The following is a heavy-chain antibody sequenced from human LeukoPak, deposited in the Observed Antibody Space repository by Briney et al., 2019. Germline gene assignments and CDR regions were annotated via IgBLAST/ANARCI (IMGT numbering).Heavy chain of an antibody. CDR2: IRYDGSNK. CDR1: GFTFSSYG. V-gene: IGHV3-30*02. D-gene: IGHD3-3*01. Sequence: GGSLRLSCAASGFTFSSYGMHWVRQAPGKGLEWVAFIRYDGSNKYYADSVKGRFTISRDNSKNTLYLQMNGLRAEDTAVYYCAKDQRLLRFLEWLPELDYWGQGTLVTVSS. J-gene: IGHJ4*02. CDR3: AKDQRLLRFLEWLPELDY.